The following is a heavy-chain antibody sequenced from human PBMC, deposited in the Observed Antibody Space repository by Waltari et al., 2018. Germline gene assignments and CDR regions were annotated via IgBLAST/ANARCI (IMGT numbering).Heavy chain of an antibody. V-gene: IGHV1-69*01. J-gene: IGHJ6*02. CDR2: IIPIFGTA. D-gene: IGHD3-10*01. Sequence: QVQLVQSGAEVKKPGSSVKVSCKASGGTFSSYAISWVRQAPGQGLEWMGGIIPIFGTANYAQKSQGRVTITADEPTSTAYMELSSLRSEDTAVYYCARAALMSSGAYYYYGMDVWGQGTTVTVSS. CDR1: GGTFSSYA. CDR3: ARAALMSSGAYYYYGMDV.